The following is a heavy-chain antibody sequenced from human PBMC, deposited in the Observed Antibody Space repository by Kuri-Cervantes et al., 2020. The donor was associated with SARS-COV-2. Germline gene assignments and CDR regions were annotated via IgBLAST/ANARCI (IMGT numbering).Heavy chain of an antibody. V-gene: IGHV3-53*01. J-gene: IGHJ6*02. CDR3: AKGGVEHCTSNSCYLDFYYGMDV. Sequence: GESLKISCAASGFTVSSNYMSWVRQAPGKGLEWVSVIYSGGSTYYADSVKGRFTISRDQSKKTVYLQMNSLRVEDTAVYYCAKGGVEHCTSNSCYLDFYYGMDVWGQGTP. CDR1: GFTVSSNY. D-gene: IGHD2-2*01. CDR2: IYSGGST.